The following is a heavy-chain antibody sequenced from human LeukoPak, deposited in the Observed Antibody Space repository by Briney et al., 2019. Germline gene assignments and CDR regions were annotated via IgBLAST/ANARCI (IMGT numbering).Heavy chain of an antibody. CDR1: GFTFSNYW. D-gene: IGHD2-15*01. CDR3: VRDVSDENDSASRMHLDS. Sequence: GGSLRLSCAASGFTFSNYWMTWVRQAPGKGLEWVANIKKDGREKHYVDSVKGRFAISRDNARNSLFLQMNSLRAEDTAVYYCVRDVSDENDSASRMHLDSWGQGTLVSVST. CDR2: IKKDGREK. V-gene: IGHV3-7*01. J-gene: IGHJ4*02.